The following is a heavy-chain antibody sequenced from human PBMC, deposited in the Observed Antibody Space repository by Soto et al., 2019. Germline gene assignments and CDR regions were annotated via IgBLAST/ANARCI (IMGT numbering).Heavy chain of an antibody. CDR2: IIPIFGTA. D-gene: IGHD1-26*01. CDR3: ARDLFATEQTTSGSYYYYGMDV. J-gene: IGHJ6*02. CDR1: GGTFSSYA. Sequence: SVKVSCKASGGTFSSYAISWVRQAPGQGLEWMGGIIPIFGTANYAQKFQGRVTITADESTSTAYMELSSLRSEDTAVYYCARDLFATEQTTSGSYYYYGMDVWGQGTTVTVSS. V-gene: IGHV1-69*13.